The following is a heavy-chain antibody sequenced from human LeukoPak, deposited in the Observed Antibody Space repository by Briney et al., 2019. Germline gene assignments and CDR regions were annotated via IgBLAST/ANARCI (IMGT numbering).Heavy chain of an antibody. CDR3: ARGLEGNDY. CDR2: IKQDGSEK. J-gene: IGHJ4*02. Sequence: GGSLRLSCAASGFTFSSYVMSWVRQAPGKGLEWVANIKQDGSEKYYVDSVKGRFTISRDNAKNSLYLQMNSLRAEDTAVYYCARGLEGNDYWGQGTLVTVSS. D-gene: IGHD1-1*01. CDR1: GFTFSSYV. V-gene: IGHV3-7*01.